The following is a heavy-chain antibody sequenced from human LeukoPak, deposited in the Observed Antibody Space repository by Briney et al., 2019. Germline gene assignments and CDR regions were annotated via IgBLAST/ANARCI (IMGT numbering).Heavy chain of an antibody. D-gene: IGHD2-2*01. CDR3: ARATVGYCSSTSCPEYFQH. Sequence: ASVTVSCKASGYTFTSYGISWVRQAPGQGLEWMGWISAYNGNTNYAQKLQGRVTMTTDTSTSTAYMELRSLRSDDTAVYYCARATVGYCSSTSCPEYFQHWGQGTLVTVSS. CDR1: GYTFTSYG. V-gene: IGHV1-18*04. CDR2: ISAYNGNT. J-gene: IGHJ1*01.